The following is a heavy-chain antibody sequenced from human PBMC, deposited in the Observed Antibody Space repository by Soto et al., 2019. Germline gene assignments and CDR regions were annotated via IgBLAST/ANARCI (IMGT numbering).Heavy chain of an antibody. V-gene: IGHV1-18*01. CDR1: GYTFTSYV. D-gene: IGHD6-13*01. CDR3: ATAFAHSSSWNWGAFDI. J-gene: IGHJ3*02. CDR2: FNPYNGET. Sequence: ASVKVSCKASGYTFTSYVISWLRQAPGQGLEWMGWFNPYNGETNYAQKFQGRVTMTEDTSTDTAYMELSSLRSEDTAVYYCATAFAHSSSWNWGAFDIWGQGTMVTVSS.